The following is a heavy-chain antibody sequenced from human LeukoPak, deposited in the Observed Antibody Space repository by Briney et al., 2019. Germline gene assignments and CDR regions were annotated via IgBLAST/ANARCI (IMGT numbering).Heavy chain of an antibody. CDR3: ARESDTIFGVAISDGDYFDY. CDR2: IDTSGST. D-gene: IGHD3-3*01. J-gene: IGHJ4*02. CDR1: GGSISNYY. V-gene: IGHV4-4*07. Sequence: SETLSLTCTVSGGSISNYYWSWIRQPAGKGLEWIGRIDTSGSTNYNPSLKSRVTMSVDTSKNQFSLKLSSVTAADTAVYYCARESDTIFGVAISDGDYFDYWGQGTLVTVSS.